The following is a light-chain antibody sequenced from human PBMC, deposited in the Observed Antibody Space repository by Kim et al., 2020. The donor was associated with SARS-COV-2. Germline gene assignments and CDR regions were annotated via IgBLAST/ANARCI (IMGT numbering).Light chain of an antibody. Sequence: GKPVTISCTRSSGGIGSNYVRWYHQRPRSAPPTVIYEDDQRRPGVPDRFSGSIDTCTTSAFLIISRLKTEDEADYYSQSYDSSTWVFGAGTQVTVL. CDR2: EDD. J-gene: IGLJ3*02. CDR3: QSYDSSTWV. CDR1: SGGIGSNY. V-gene: IGLV6-57*03.